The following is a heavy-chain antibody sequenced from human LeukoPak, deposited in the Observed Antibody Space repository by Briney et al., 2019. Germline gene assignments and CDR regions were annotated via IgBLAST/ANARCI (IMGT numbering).Heavy chain of an antibody. V-gene: IGHV3-64D*08. Sequence: GGSLRLSCSASGFTFSAYGMHWVRQTPGKGLEHVSAISTTGDSTHYADSVKGRFFISRDNSKNTLSLQMSSLRSEDTAVYYCARGGLDTKRGGYFDFWGQGILVTVSS. D-gene: IGHD5-18*01. J-gene: IGHJ4*02. CDR3: ARGGLDTKRGGYFDF. CDR2: ISTTGDST. CDR1: GFTFSAYG.